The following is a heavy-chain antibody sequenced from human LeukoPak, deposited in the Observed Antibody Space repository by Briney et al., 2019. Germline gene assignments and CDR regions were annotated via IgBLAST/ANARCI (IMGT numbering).Heavy chain of an antibody. Sequence: PGGSLRLSCAASGFTFSSYGMHWVRQAPGKGLEWVAVISYDGKKNYYADSVKGRFTLSRDDSANTLYLQMNSLRAEDTAVYYCVRGSKIRGVIPEGEFDYWGQGTLVTVSS. CDR2: ISYDGKKN. CDR3: VRGSKIRGVIPEGEFDY. V-gene: IGHV3-30*03. D-gene: IGHD3-10*01. J-gene: IGHJ4*02. CDR1: GFTFSSYG.